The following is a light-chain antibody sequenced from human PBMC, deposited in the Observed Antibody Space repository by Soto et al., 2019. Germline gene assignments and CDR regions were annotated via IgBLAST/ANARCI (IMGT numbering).Light chain of an antibody. CDR3: TSYTTTSLNVK. Sequence: QSALTQPASVSGSPGQSITISCTGTSSDVGRYNYVSWYQQHPGKAPKLMIYEVSNRPSGVSNRFSGSKSGNTASLTISGLQAEDEADYYCTSYTTTSLNVKFGGGTKLTVL. CDR1: SSDVGRYNY. J-gene: IGLJ2*01. V-gene: IGLV2-14*01. CDR2: EVS.